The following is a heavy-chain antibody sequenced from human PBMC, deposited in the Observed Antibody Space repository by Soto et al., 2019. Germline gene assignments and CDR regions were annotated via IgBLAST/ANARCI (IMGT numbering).Heavy chain of an antibody. V-gene: IGHV1-18*01. CDR1: GYTFTSYG. CDR2: ISTYNGNT. CDR3: AGLPGIAAAGLPCDS. Sequence: QVQLVQSGAEVKKPGASVKVSCKASGYTFTSYGITWVRQAPGQGLEWMGWISTYNGNTNYAQKLQGRVTMTTDTSTSTAYMELTSVTSDDTAVDHGAGLPGIAAAGLPCDSWGQGTLVTVSS. J-gene: IGHJ4*02. D-gene: IGHD6-13*01.